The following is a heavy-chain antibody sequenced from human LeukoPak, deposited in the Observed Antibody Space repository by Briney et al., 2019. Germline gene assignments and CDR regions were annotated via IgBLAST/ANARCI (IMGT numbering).Heavy chain of an antibody. Sequence: ASVKVSCRASGYTFTGYYMHWVRQAPGQGLEWMGWINPNSGGTNYAQKFQGRVTMTRDTSISTAYMELSRLRSDDTAVYYCAREAGIQAYYFDYWGQGTLVTVSS. D-gene: IGHD1-14*01. V-gene: IGHV1-2*02. CDR3: AREAGIQAYYFDY. CDR2: INPNSGGT. CDR1: GYTFTGYY. J-gene: IGHJ4*02.